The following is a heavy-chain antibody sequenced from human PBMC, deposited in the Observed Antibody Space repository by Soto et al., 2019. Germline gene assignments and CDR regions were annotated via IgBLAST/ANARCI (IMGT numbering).Heavy chain of an antibody. Sequence: SETLSLTCTVSGGSVSSGGYYWSWIRQPPGTGLEWIGHISYSGSTYYNPSLKSRVTISVDTSKNQFSLKLSSVTAADTAVYYCAASDCSSTSCYYFDYWGQGTLGTVSS. CDR3: AASDCSSTSCYYFDY. CDR2: ISYSGST. J-gene: IGHJ4*02. D-gene: IGHD2-2*01. V-gene: IGHV4-31*03. CDR1: GGSVSSGGYY.